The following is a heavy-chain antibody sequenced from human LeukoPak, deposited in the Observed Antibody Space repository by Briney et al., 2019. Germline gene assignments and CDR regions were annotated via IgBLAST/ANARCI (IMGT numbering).Heavy chain of an antibody. J-gene: IGHJ4*02. V-gene: IGHV4-4*02. CDR3: ARAFLVGYSPEQYFFDY. CDR1: GGSIRSSNW. D-gene: IGHD2-15*01. Sequence: SETLSLTCTVSGGSIRSSNWWGRVRQPPGKGLECIGEIYHLGATNYNPSLKSRVTISVDKSKNQFSLKLNSVTAADTAVYYCARAFLVGYSPEQYFFDYWGLGTLVTVSS. CDR2: IYHLGAT.